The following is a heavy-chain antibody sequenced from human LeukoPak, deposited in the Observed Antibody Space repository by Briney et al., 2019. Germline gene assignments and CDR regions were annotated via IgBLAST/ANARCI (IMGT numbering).Heavy chain of an antibody. V-gene: IGHV3-30*04. Sequence: RSGRSLRLSCAASGFTFSSYAMHWARQAPGKGLEWVAFISYDGSNKYYADSVKGRFTLSRDNSKNTLYLQMNSLRAEDTAVYYCARRTVAVQVADEYFQHWGQGTLVTVSS. CDR2: ISYDGSNK. CDR1: GFTFSSYA. J-gene: IGHJ1*01. D-gene: IGHD6-19*01. CDR3: ARRTVAVQVADEYFQH.